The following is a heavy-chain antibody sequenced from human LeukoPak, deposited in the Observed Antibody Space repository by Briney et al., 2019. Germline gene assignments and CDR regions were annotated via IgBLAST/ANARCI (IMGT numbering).Heavy chain of an antibody. CDR3: ARQGYSGHSQGAADY. J-gene: IGHJ4*02. Sequence: ASVKVSCRASGYTFSIYGFSWVRQAPGQGLEWMGWISVYNGNTNYAQKFQGRVTMTTDTSTSTAHMELRSLRSDDTAVYYCARQGYSGHSQGAADYWGQGTLVTVSS. V-gene: IGHV1-18*01. CDR2: ISVYNGNT. CDR1: GYTFSIYG. D-gene: IGHD4-23*01.